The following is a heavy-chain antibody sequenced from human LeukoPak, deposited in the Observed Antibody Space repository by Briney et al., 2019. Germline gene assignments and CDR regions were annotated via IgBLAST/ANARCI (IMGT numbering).Heavy chain of an antibody. CDR3: ARACRGGSSRCFGRLGG. J-gene: IGHJ4*02. Sequence: SVKVSCKASGGTFSSYAISWVRRAPGQGLEWMGRIIPILGIANYAQEFQGRVTITADKSTSTAYMELSSLRCEDTAVYYCARACRGGSSRCFGRLGGWGQGTLVTVSS. CDR2: IIPILGIA. CDR1: GGTFSSYA. V-gene: IGHV1-69*04. D-gene: IGHD2-2*01.